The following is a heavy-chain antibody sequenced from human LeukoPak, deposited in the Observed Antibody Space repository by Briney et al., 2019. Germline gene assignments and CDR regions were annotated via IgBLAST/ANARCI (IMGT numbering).Heavy chain of an antibody. V-gene: IGHV1-18*01. Sequence: ASVPVSCTASGYTFTIYGISWVRQAPGQGLEWMGWISAYNGNTNYAQKLQGRVTMTTDTSTSTAYMELRSLRSDDTAVYYCAREPHPPSYYYDSSGPDYWGQGTLVTVSS. D-gene: IGHD3-22*01. CDR2: ISAYNGNT. CDR3: AREPHPPSYYYDSSGPDY. CDR1: GYTFTIYG. J-gene: IGHJ4*02.